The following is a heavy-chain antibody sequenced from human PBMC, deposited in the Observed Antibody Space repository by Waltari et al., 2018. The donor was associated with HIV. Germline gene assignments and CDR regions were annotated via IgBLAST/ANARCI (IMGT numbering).Heavy chain of an antibody. CDR2: IHYGGRS. J-gene: IGHJ6*02. Sequence: QVQLRESGPGLVKPSETLSLTCTVSGGSISVYYWSWIRQPPRKGLEWIGYIHYGGRSDYRPSLKSRVTISVETSKNQFSLKLRSVTAADTAVYYCARGHYYDGSGAYYYYGMDVWGQGTTVTVS. V-gene: IGHV4-59*01. D-gene: IGHD3-22*01. CDR1: GGSISVYY. CDR3: ARGHYYDGSGAYYYYGMDV.